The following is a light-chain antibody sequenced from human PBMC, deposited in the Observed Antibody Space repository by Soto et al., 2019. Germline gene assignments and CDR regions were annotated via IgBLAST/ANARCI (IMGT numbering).Light chain of an antibody. CDR3: QQSYSTPYT. CDR2: AAS. Sequence: DIQMTQSPSSLSASVGDRVTITCRSSQSISSYLNWYQQKPGKAPELLIYAASGLQSGVPSRFSASGSGTDFSLTISSLQPEDFATYYCQQSYSTPYTFGQGTKLEIK. V-gene: IGKV1-39*01. CDR1: QSISSY. J-gene: IGKJ2*01.